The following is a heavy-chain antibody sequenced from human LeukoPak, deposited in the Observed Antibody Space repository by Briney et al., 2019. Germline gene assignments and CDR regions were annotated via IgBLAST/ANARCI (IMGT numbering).Heavy chain of an antibody. Sequence: ASVKVSYKPSVFTFNDFFIQWVRQAPGQGLEWMGWINPNRGGTTSAPKFQGRVTLTRDTSISAAYLELTSLTSDDTAVYYCARVGARYGDIFTVLDYWGQGTLVTVSS. D-gene: IGHD3-9*01. CDR1: VFTFNDFF. CDR3: ARVGARYGDIFTVLDY. J-gene: IGHJ4*02. CDR2: INPNRGGT. V-gene: IGHV1-2*02.